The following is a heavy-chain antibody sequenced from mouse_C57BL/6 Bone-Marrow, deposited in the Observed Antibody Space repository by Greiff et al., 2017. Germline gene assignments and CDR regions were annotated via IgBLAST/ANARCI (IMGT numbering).Heavy chain of an antibody. Sequence: VQLQESGPGLVQPSQSLSITCTVSGFSLTSYGVHWVRQSPGKGLEWLGVIWSGGSTDYNAAFISRLSISKDNSKSQVFFKMNSLQADDTAIYYCARESFYYDYDGWYFDVWGTGTTVTVSS. J-gene: IGHJ1*03. CDR1: GFSLTSYG. V-gene: IGHV2-2*01. CDR2: IWSGGST. CDR3: ARESFYYDYDGWYFDV. D-gene: IGHD2-4*01.